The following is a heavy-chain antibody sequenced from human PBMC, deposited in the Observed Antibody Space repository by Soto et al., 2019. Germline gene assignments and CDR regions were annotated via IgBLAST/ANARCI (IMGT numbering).Heavy chain of an antibody. J-gene: IGHJ4*02. Sequence: SQTLSLTCAISGDSVSSNSAAWNWIRQSPSRGLEWLGRTYYRSKWYNDYAVSVKSRITINPETSKNQFSLQLNSVTPEDTAVYYCARELLGFVLSYYYDSSGYYYFDYWGQGTLVTVSS. CDR3: ARELLGFVLSYYYDSSGYYYFDY. CDR1: GDSVSSNSAA. D-gene: IGHD3-22*01. V-gene: IGHV6-1*01. CDR2: TYYRSKWYN.